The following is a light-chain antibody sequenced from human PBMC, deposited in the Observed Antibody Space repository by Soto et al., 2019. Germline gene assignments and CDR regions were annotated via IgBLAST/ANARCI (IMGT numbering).Light chain of an antibody. Sequence: EIVLTQSPGTLSLSPGERATLSCRASQSVSSDLAWYQQKPGQAARFLIYGASARATGIPARFSGSGSGADFTLTINSLQSEDFSVYYCQMYNNWVGTFGGGTKVDIK. J-gene: IGKJ4*01. CDR1: QSVSSD. V-gene: IGKV3-15*01. CDR2: GAS. CDR3: QMYNNWVGT.